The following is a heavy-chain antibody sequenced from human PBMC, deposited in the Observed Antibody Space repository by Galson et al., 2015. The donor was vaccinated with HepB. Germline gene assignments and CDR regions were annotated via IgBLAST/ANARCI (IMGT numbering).Heavy chain of an antibody. CDR3: ASRPSYGDYFDY. CDR1: GGSISSYY. D-gene: IGHD4-17*01. V-gene: IGHV4-59*01. Sequence: ETLSLTCTVSGGSISSYYWSWIRQPPGKGLEWIGYIYYSGSTNYNPSLKSRVTISVDTSKNQFSLKLSSVTAADTAVYYCASRPSYGDYFDYWGQGTLVTVSS. CDR2: IYYSGST. J-gene: IGHJ4*02.